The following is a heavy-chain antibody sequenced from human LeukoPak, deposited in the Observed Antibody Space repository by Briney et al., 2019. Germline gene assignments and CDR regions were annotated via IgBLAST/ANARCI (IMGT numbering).Heavy chain of an antibody. CDR2: IYYSGST. CDR3: ARVGSSSWDSWFDP. CDR1: GGSISSYY. D-gene: IGHD6-13*01. Sequence: SETLSLTCTVSGGSISSYYWSWIRQPPGKGLEWIGYIYYSGSTNYNPSLKSRVTISVDTSKNQFSLKLSSVTAADTAVYYCARVGSSSWDSWFDPWGQGTLVTVSS. V-gene: IGHV4-59*01. J-gene: IGHJ5*02.